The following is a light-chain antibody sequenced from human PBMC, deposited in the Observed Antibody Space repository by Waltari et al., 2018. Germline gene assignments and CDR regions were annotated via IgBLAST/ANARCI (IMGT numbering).Light chain of an antibody. J-gene: IGKJ5*01. CDR1: QSISSY. CDR3: QQSYSTPIT. Sequence: DIQMTQPPSSLSASVGDQVTITCRASQSISSYLNWYQQKPGKAPKLLIYAGSSLQSGVPSRFSGSGSGTDFTLTISSLQPEDFATYYCQQSYSTPITFGQGTRLEIK. V-gene: IGKV1-39*01. CDR2: AGS.